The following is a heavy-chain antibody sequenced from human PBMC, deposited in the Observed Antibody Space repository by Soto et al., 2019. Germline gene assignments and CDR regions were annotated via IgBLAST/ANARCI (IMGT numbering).Heavy chain of an antibody. CDR2: ISFDGSNK. CDR3: AKDSGGFGGY. CDR1: GFTFSNYG. J-gene: IGHJ4*02. V-gene: IGHV3-30*18. Sequence: GGSLRLSCAASGFTFSNYGMHWVRQAPGKGLEWVALISFDGSNKYYADSVKGRFTISRDSSKNTLYLQMNSLRAEDTAVYYYAKDSGGFGGYWGQGTLVTVS. D-gene: IGHD2-15*01.